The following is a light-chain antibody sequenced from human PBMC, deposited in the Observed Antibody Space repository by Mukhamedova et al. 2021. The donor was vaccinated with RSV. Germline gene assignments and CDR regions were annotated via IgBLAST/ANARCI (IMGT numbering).Light chain of an antibody. Sequence: WYQRRVHGKAPKLLISRASSFESGVPSRFSGSGSGPEFTLTISSLQPDDLATYHCQQYRSYSPYTFGQGTKLEI. V-gene: IGKV1-5*03. CDR2: RAS. J-gene: IGKJ2*01. CDR3: QQYRSYSPYT.